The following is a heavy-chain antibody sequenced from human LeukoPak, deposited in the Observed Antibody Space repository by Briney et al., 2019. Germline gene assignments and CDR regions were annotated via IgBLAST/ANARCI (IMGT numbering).Heavy chain of an antibody. CDR3: AKGLSSGWNLKGSDY. CDR2: ITDSGAGT. J-gene: IGHJ4*02. D-gene: IGHD6-19*01. CDR1: GFTFSTHA. V-gene: IGHV3-23*01. Sequence: GGSLRLSCAASGFTFSTHAMSWVRQAPGKGLEWVSAITDSGAGTFYADSVEGRFTISRDNSKNTLYLQMNSLRAEETAVYYCAKGLSSGWNLKGSDYWGQGILVIVSS.